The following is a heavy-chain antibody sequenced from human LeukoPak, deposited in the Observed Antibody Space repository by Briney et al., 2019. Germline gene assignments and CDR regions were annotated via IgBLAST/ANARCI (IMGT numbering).Heavy chain of an antibody. CDR2: IIPIFGTA. Sequence: SVKVSCKASGGTFSSYAISWVRQAPGQGLEWMGGIIPIFGTANYAQKFQGRVTITTDESTSTAYMELSSLRSEDTAVYYCARGVAAAGNYYYYYMDVWGKGTTVTVSS. J-gene: IGHJ6*03. CDR1: GGTFSSYA. CDR3: ARGVAAAGNYYYYYMDV. V-gene: IGHV1-69*05. D-gene: IGHD6-13*01.